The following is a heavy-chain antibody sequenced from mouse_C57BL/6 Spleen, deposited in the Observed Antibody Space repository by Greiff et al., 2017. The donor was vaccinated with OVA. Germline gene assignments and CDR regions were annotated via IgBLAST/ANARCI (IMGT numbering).Heavy chain of an antibody. CDR1: GFNIKDYY. J-gene: IGHJ2*01. D-gene: IGHD1-1*01. CDR3: AREGVTTVVAGGY. V-gene: IGHV14-2*01. Sequence: VQLKESGAELVKPGASVKLSCTSSGFNIKDYYMHWVKQRTEQGLEWLGRIDPEDGETKYAPKFQGKATITADTSSNTAYLQLSSLTSEDTAVYYGAREGVTTVVAGGYWGKGTTLTVSS. CDR2: IDPEDGET.